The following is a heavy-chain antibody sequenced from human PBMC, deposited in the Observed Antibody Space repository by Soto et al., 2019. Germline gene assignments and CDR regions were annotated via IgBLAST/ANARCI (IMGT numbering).Heavy chain of an antibody. V-gene: IGHV5-51*01. D-gene: IGHD3-10*01. Sequence: GESLKISCESSGYSFSNYWIGWVRQMPGKGLEWMGIIYPGDSDIRYSPSFQGQVTISADKSISTAYLQWSSLKASDTAMYYCARQDTSGSSYYYYSSGMDVWGQGTMVTVS. CDR1: GYSFSNYW. CDR3: ARQDTSGSSYYYYSSGMDV. CDR2: IYPGDSDI. J-gene: IGHJ6*02.